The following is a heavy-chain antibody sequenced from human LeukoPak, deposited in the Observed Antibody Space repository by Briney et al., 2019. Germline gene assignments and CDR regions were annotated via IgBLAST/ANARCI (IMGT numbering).Heavy chain of an antibody. D-gene: IGHD3-10*01. Sequence: GASVKVSCKASGYTFTNYGIAWVRQAPGQGLEWVGWVSVYNSNTNYAEKLQGRVNVTTDRSTSTAYMELRSLRSDDTAVYYCARDYYGSGSYYTPPDYWGQGTLVTVSS. J-gene: IGHJ4*02. CDR3: ARDYYGSGSYYTPPDY. CDR1: GYTFTNYG. V-gene: IGHV1-18*01. CDR2: VSVYNSNT.